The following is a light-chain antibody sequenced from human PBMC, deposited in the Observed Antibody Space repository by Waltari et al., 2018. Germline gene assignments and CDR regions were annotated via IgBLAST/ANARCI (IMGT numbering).Light chain of an antibody. V-gene: IGLV2-11*01. CDR3: CSYAGSYTLVV. CDR2: DVS. J-gene: IGLJ2*01. Sequence: QSALTQPRSVSGSPGQSVTISCTGTSSDVGGYNYVSWYQQHPGKAPILMIYDVSKRPSGVPDRFSGSKSGNTASLTISGLQAEDEADYYCCSYAGSYTLVVFGGGTKLTVL. CDR1: SSDVGGYNY.